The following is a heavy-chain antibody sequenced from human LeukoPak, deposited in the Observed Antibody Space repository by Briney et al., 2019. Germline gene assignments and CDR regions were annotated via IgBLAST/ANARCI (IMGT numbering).Heavy chain of an antibody. CDR3: ASYDSSGYYYGVGAFDI. J-gene: IGHJ3*02. V-gene: IGHV1-69*05. CDR1: GGTFSSYA. Sequence: ASVKVSCKASGGTFSSYAISWVRQAPGQGLEWMGRIIPIFGTANYAQKFQGRVTITTDESTSTAYMELSSLRSEDTAVYYCASYDSSGYYYGVGAFDIWGQGTMVTVS. D-gene: IGHD3-22*01. CDR2: IIPIFGTA.